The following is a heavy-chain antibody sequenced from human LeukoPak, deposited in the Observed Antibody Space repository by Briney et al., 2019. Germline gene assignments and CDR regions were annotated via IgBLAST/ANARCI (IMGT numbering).Heavy chain of an antibody. CDR1: GFTFSSYA. J-gene: IGHJ3*02. Sequence: GGSLRLSCAASGFTFSSYAMHWVRQAPGKGLEWVAVISYDGSNKYYADSVKGRFTISRDNSKNTLYLQMNSLRAEDTAAYYCARVSSEAIPGPIAVAGRALDAFDIWGQGTMVTVSS. D-gene: IGHD6-19*01. CDR2: ISYDGSNK. CDR3: ARVSSEAIPGPIAVAGRALDAFDI. V-gene: IGHV3-30-3*01.